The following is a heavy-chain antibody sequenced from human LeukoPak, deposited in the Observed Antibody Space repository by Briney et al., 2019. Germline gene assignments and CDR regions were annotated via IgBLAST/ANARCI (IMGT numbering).Heavy chain of an antibody. D-gene: IGHD3-22*01. J-gene: IGHJ4*02. CDR3: ARDLPYGDSNGYYYYYFDY. CDR1: GYTFTSYG. Sequence: ASVKVFCKASGYTFTSYGIRWVRQAPGQGLEWMGWISAYNGNTNYAQKLQGRVTMTTDTSTSTAYMELRSLRSDDTAVYYCARDLPYGDSNGYYYYYFDYWGQGTLVTVSS. CDR2: ISAYNGNT. V-gene: IGHV1-18*01.